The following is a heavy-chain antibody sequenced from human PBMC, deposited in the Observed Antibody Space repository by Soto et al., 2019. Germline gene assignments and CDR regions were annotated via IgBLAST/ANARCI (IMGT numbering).Heavy chain of an antibody. CDR3: ASLRTMSRRDWFEP. Sequence: SEPLSLTFTVSGGSVSSGSYYWSWIRQPPGKGLEWIGYIYYSGSTNYNPSLKSRVTISVDTSKNQFSLKLSSVTAADTAVYYWASLRTMSRRDWFEPWGQGPLVTVAS. V-gene: IGHV4-61*01. J-gene: IGHJ5*02. CDR1: GGSVSSGSYY. CDR2: IYYSGST. D-gene: IGHD3-10*02.